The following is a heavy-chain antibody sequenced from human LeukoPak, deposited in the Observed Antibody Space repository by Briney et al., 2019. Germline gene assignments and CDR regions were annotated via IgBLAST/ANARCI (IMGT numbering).Heavy chain of an antibody. Sequence: SETLSLTCTVSGGSISSYYWSWIRQPPGKGLEWIGYIYYSGSTNYNPSLKSRVTISVDTSKNQFSLKLSSVTAADTAVYYCARNSAFWGSSSNFDYWGQGTLVTVSS. D-gene: IGHD6-6*01. CDR2: IYYSGST. J-gene: IGHJ4*02. V-gene: IGHV4-59*01. CDR1: GGSISSYY. CDR3: ARNSAFWGSSSNFDY.